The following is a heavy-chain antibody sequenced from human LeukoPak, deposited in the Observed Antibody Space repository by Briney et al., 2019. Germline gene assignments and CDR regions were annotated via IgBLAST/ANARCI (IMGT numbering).Heavy chain of an antibody. CDR1: GYTFSLYY. V-gene: IGHV1-46*01. D-gene: IGHD6-13*01. Sequence: GASVKVSCKASGYTFSLYYLHWVRQAPGQGPEWMGMINPGDRSTTYRQKFQGRVTMTRDMSTSTVFMELSGLKFEDTAVYYCARDAGGSWHNWGQGTLVTVSS. CDR3: ARDAGGSWHN. CDR2: INPGDRST. J-gene: IGHJ4*02.